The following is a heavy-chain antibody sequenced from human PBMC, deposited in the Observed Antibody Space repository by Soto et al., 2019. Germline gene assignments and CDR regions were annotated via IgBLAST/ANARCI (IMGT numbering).Heavy chain of an antibody. CDR2: INHSGST. D-gene: IGHD3-16*01. J-gene: IGHJ4*02. V-gene: IGHV4-34*01. CDR3: ARAWGGVPDY. CDR1: GGSFSGYY. Sequence: QVQLQQWGAGLLKPSETLSLTCAVYGGSFSGYYWSWIRQPPGKGLEWIGEINHSGSTNYNPSLXSXVXIXXEPSKNQCALKLSSVTAADTAVYYCARAWGGVPDYWGQGTLVTVSS.